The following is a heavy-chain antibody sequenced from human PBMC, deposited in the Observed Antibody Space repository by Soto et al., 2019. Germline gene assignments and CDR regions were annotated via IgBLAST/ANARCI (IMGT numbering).Heavy chain of an antibody. CDR3: AKDGNPIPYLTGYYRLGWFDP. D-gene: IGHD3-9*01. V-gene: IGHV3-23*01. CDR2: ISGSGGST. J-gene: IGHJ5*02. CDR1: GFTFSSYA. Sequence: EVQLLESGGGLVQPGGSLRLSCAASGFTFSSYAMSWVRQAPGKGLEWVSAISGSGGSTYNADSVKGRFTISRDNSKNTLYLQMNSLRAEDTAVYYCAKDGNPIPYLTGYYRLGWFDPWGQGTLVTVSS.